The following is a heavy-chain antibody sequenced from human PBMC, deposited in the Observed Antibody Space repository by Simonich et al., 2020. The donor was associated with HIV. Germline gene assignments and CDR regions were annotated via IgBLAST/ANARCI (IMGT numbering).Heavy chain of an antibody. D-gene: IGHD6-13*01. J-gene: IGHJ4*02. CDR2: INPNSGNT. V-gene: IGHV1-8*02. CDR1: GYTFTGYS. CDR3: ARGPLLGSSWYTTFDY. Sequence: QVQLVQSGAEVKKPGASVKVSCKASGYTFTGYSLHWVRQAPGQGLEGKGWINPNSGNTGYAQKFQGRVNMTRNTSISTAYMELSSLRSEDTAVYYCARGPLLGSSWYTTFDYWGQGTLVTVSS.